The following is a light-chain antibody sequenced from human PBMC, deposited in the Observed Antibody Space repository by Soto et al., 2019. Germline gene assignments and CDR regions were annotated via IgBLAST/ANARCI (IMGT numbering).Light chain of an antibody. Sequence: DIVLTQSPLSLPVTPGEPASISCRSRQTLRHSNGHTYLDWYLQKPGQSPQLLIYLGSSRASGITERISGSGSDTDFTLKISRVEAEDVGVYYCTQTLHTPPVTFGPGTKVQIK. J-gene: IGKJ3*01. CDR3: TQTLHTPPVT. CDR2: LGS. V-gene: IGKV2-28*01. CDR1: QTLRHSNGHTY.